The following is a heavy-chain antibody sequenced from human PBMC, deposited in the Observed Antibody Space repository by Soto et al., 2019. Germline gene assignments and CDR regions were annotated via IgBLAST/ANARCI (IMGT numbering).Heavy chain of an antibody. CDR3: ARDPESLPLTRALDY. CDR1: GFTFSSYT. J-gene: IGHJ4*02. Sequence: EVQLVESGGGLVKPGGSLRLSCAASGFTFSSYTTNWVRQAPGKGLEWVSSISSSSSYIYFADSLKGRFTISRYNAKNSLYLQMNSLSAEDTAVYYSARDPESLPLTRALDYWGQGTLFTVSS. D-gene: IGHD3-16*02. V-gene: IGHV3-21*01. CDR2: ISSSSSYI.